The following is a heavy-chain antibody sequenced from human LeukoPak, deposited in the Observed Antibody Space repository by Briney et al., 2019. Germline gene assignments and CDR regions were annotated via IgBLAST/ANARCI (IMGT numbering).Heavy chain of an antibody. Sequence: PGGSLRLSCAASGFTFSSYGMHWVRQAPGKGLEWVAVISYDGSNKYYADSVKGRFTISRDNSKNTLYLQMNSLRAEDTAVYYCAKDHGYSSSWYGGYFDYWGQGTLVTVSS. D-gene: IGHD6-13*01. CDR1: GFTFSSYG. J-gene: IGHJ4*02. CDR3: AKDHGYSSSWYGGYFDY. CDR2: ISYDGSNK. V-gene: IGHV3-30*18.